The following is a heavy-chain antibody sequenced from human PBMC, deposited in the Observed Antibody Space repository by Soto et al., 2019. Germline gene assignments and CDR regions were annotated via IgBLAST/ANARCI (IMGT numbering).Heavy chain of an antibody. Sequence: VQLLEYGGGLVQPGGSLRLSCAASGFTFSNYAMSWVRQAPGKALEWVSSINIVGGNTNYADSVRGRFTMSRDDSKNTVFLQMNSLRAADTAIYYCTKNYYFDSWGPCTLITVSS. V-gene: IGHV3-23*01. CDR3: TKNYYFDS. J-gene: IGHJ4*02. CDR2: INIVGGNT. CDR1: GFTFSNYA.